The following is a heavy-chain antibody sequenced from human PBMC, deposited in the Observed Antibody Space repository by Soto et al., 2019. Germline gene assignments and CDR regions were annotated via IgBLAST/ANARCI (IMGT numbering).Heavy chain of an antibody. CDR2: IIPMLGIA. J-gene: IGHJ3*02. Sequence: QVQLVQSGAEVKKPGSSVKVSCKDSGGTFSTYSMFWVRQAPGQGLEWMGRIIPMLGIANYAQRFQDRVTMTADTSTATAYMELSSLRSEDTALYYCTIGSWSGEVFDIWGQGTMVTVSS. V-gene: IGHV1-69*02. CDR1: GGTFSTYS. CDR3: TIGSWSGEVFDI. D-gene: IGHD2-21*01.